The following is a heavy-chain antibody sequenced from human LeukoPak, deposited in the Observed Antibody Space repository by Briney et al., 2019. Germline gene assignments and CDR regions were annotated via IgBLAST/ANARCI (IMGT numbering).Heavy chain of an antibody. Sequence: PGGSLRLSCAASGFTFSSYGMHWVRQAPGKGLEWVAFLRYDGSNKYYADSVKGRFTISRDNSKNTLYLQMNSLRAEDTAVYYCAKDRHKLYYDSSGYPLDYWGQGTLVTVSS. J-gene: IGHJ4*02. V-gene: IGHV3-30*02. CDR3: AKDRHKLYYDSSGYPLDY. D-gene: IGHD3-22*01. CDR2: LRYDGSNK. CDR1: GFTFSSYG.